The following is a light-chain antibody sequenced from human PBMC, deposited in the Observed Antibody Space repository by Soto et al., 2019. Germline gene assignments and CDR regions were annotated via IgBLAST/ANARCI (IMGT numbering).Light chain of an antibody. CDR3: QQYGSSPET. CDR1: QSVSRN. V-gene: IGKV3-20*01. CDR2: GAS. J-gene: IGKJ1*01. Sequence: EIVMTQSPATLSVSPGERTTLSCRASQSVSRNLAWYQQKPGQAPRLLIYGASSRATGIPDRFSGSGSGIDFTLTISRLEPEDFAVYYCQQYGSSPETFGQGTKVDIK.